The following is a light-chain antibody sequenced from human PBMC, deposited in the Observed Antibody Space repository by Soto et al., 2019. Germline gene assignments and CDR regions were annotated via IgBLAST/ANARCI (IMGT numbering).Light chain of an antibody. V-gene: IGKV1-5*01. CDR2: DAS. CDR1: QSISSW. CDR3: QQYNSYPYP. Sequence: DIQMTQSPSTLSASVGDRVTITCRASQSISSWLAWYQQKPGKAPKLLIYDASSLESGVPSRFSGTGAGTELPLSLSSLQLDDFATYYCQQYNSYPYPFGQGTKLEIK. J-gene: IGKJ2*01.